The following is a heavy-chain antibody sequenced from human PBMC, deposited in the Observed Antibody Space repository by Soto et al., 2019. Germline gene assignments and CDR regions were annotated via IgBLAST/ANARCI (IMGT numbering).Heavy chain of an antibody. V-gene: IGHV1-69*13. CDR3: AREAVEREETNWYDP. CDR2: IIPIFGTA. J-gene: IGHJ5*02. Sequence: GSSVKVSCKTSGGTFSSDAISWVRQAPGEGREWRGGIIPIFGTANYAQKFQGRVTMTADEATSTAYMELSSLRSEDTAVYYGAREAVEREETNWYDPWGEGTLVTV. CDR1: GGTFSSDA. D-gene: IGHD1-26*01.